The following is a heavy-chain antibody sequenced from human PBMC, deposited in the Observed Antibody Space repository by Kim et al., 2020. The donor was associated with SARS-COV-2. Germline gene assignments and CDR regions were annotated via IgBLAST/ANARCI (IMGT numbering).Heavy chain of an antibody. D-gene: IGHD3-3*01. V-gene: IGHV3-9*01. J-gene: IGHJ3*02. CDR2: ISWNSGSI. CDR1: GFTFDDYA. Sequence: GGSLRLSCAASGFTFDDYAMHWVRQAPGKGLEWVSGISWNSGSIGYADSVKGRFTISRDNAKNSLYLQMNSLRAEDTALFYCAKEPRKRFLEWLLLGAFEMWGQGTMVTVSS. CDR3: AKEPRKRFLEWLLLGAFEM.